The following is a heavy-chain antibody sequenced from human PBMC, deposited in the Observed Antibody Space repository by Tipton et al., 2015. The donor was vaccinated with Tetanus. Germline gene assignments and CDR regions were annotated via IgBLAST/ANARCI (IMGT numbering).Heavy chain of an antibody. CDR3: ARDQARGARGWNYFDY. CDR2: IYYSGST. CDR1: GGSISSGGYY. D-gene: IGHD1-26*01. J-gene: IGHJ4*02. V-gene: IGHV4-31*03. Sequence: LVQPLQTLSLTCTVSGGSISSGGYYWSWIRQHPGKGLEWIGDIYYSGSTYYNPSLKSRVTISVDTSKNQFSLKLNSVTAADTAVYYCARDQARGARGWNYFDYWGQGTLVTVSS.